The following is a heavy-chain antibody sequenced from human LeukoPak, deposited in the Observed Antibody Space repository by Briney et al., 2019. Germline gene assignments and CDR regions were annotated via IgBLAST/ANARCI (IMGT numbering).Heavy chain of an antibody. CDR3: ARGLCGGDCYDY. J-gene: IGHJ4*02. D-gene: IGHD2-21*01. CDR1: GFTFSSYA. V-gene: IGHV3-21*01. Sequence: GGSLRLSCAASGFTFSSYAMHWVRQAPGKGLEWVSSISSSSSYMYYADSVKGRFTISRDNAKNSLYLQMNSLRAEDTAVYYCARGLCGGDCYDYWGQGNLVTVSS. CDR2: ISSSSSYM.